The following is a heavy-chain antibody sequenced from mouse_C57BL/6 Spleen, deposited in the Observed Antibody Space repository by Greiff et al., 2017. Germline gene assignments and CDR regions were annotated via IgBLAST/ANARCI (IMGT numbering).Heavy chain of an antibody. Sequence: VQLQQPGAELVRPGSSVKLSCKASGYTFTSYWMHWVKQRPIQGLEWIGNIDPSDSETHYNQKFKDKATLTVDKSSSTAYMQLSSLTSEDSAVYYCARLGNYVRYFDVWGTGTTVTVSS. D-gene: IGHD2-1*01. V-gene: IGHV1-52*01. CDR1: GYTFTSYW. CDR2: IDPSDSET. CDR3: ARLGNYVRYFDV. J-gene: IGHJ1*03.